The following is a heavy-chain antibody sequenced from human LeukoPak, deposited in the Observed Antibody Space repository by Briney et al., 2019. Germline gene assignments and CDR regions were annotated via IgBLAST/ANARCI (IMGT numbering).Heavy chain of an antibody. CDR2: IYTSGST. CDR1: GFTFSNGW. V-gene: IGHV4-4*07. D-gene: IGHD3-10*01. J-gene: IGHJ4*02. CDR3: ASLYYYGSGSYYNV. Sequence: GSLRLSCAASGFTFSNGWMSWIRQPAGKGLEWIGRIYTSGSTDYNPSLKSRVTISLDTSKNQFSLKLSSVTAADTAVYYCASLYYYGSGSYYNVWGQGTLVTVSS.